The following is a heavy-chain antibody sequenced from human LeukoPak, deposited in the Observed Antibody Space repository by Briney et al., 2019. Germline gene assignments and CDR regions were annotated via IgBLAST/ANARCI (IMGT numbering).Heavy chain of an antibody. CDR1: GASVSSTEYY. V-gene: IGHV4-30-4*01. D-gene: IGHD3-22*01. Sequence: SETLSLTCTVSGASVSSTEYYWSWVRQPPGKGQEWIGYIFHGRTFYSPSLKSRAAISVDTSKNQFTLRLTSVTAADTAVYFCASAVDYYYDSSGFRYWGQGTLVPVSS. CDR3: ASAVDYYYDSSGFRY. J-gene: IGHJ4*02. CDR2: IFHGRT.